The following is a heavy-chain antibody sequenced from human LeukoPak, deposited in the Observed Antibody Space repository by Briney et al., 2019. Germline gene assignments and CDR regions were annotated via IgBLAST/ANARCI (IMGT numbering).Heavy chain of an antibody. V-gene: IGHV3-23*01. CDR2: LSGSGITT. CDR3: AKGIYSSGWSYFYY. D-gene: IGHD6-19*01. J-gene: IGHJ4*01. Sequence: PGGSLRLSCAASGFTFSNSAMSWVRQAPGKGLEWVLTLSGSGITTYYADSVKGRFTISRDNSKYTLYLQMNSLRAEDRAVSYSAKGIYSSGWSYFYYWGHGTLVTVSS. CDR1: GFTFSNSA.